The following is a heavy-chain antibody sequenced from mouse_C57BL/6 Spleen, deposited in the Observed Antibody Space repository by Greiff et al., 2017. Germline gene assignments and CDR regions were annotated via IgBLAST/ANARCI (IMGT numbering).Heavy chain of an antibody. J-gene: IGHJ3*01. Sequence: DVKLVESGPGMVKPSQSLSLTCTVTGYSITSGYDWHWIRHFPGNKLEWMGYISYSGSTNYNPSLKSRISITHDTSKNHFFLKLNSVTTEDTATYYCARAGYDYDEDWFAYWGQGTLVTVSA. D-gene: IGHD2-4*01. CDR1: GYSITSGYD. CDR3: ARAGYDYDEDWFAY. CDR2: ISYSGST. V-gene: IGHV3-1*01.